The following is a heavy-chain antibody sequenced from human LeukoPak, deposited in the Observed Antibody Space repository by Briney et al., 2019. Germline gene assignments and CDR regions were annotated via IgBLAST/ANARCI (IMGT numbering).Heavy chain of an antibody. Sequence: SETLSLTCSVSGGSISGYYWNWIRQPPGKRLKFIGYIYYSGSTNYNPSLKSRVTISVDTSKNQFSLKLSSVTAADTAVYYCARVINTGWRQNDRWGQGTLVTVSS. D-gene: IGHD6-19*01. CDR3: ARVINTGWRQNDR. J-gene: IGHJ5*02. CDR1: GGSISGYY. V-gene: IGHV4-59*01. CDR2: IYYSGST.